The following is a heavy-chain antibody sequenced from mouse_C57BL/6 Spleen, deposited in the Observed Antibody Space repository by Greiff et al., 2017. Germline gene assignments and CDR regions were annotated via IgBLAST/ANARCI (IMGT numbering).Heavy chain of an antibody. V-gene: IGHV1-85*01. J-gene: IGHJ4*01. CDR3: ARRGFITTVGGAMDY. Sequence: VQLQQSGPELVKPGASVKLSCKASGYTFTSYDINWVKQRPGQGLEWIGWIYPRDGSTKYNEKFKGKATLTVDKSSSTAYMELHSLTSEDSAVYFCARRGFITTVGGAMDYWGQGTSVTVSS. CDR2: IYPRDGST. D-gene: IGHD1-1*01. CDR1: GYTFTSYD.